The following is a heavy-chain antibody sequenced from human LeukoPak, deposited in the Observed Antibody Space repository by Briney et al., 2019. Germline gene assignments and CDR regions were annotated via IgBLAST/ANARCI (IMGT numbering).Heavy chain of an antibody. Sequence: SETLSLTCTVSGGSISGSSYYWGWIRQPPGKGLVYIGSINYSGSTFYNPSLKNRVTISVDTSENQFSLKMNSVTAADTAVYYCARSRGTIFGVVTVDYWGQGTLVTVSS. J-gene: IGHJ4*02. CDR2: INYSGST. D-gene: IGHD3-3*01. V-gene: IGHV4-39*01. CDR1: GGSISGSSYY. CDR3: ARSRGTIFGVVTVDY.